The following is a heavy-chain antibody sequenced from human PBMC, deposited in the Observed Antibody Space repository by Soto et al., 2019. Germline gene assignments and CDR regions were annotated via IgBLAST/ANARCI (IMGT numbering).Heavy chain of an antibody. D-gene: IGHD1-26*01. V-gene: IGHV4-59*08. CDR2: VYYSGTT. Sequence: SETLSLTCTVSGGSISSYHWSWIRQAPGKGLEWIGDVYYSGTTTYNPSLKSRVTISVDTSKNQFSLKLSSVTAADTAVYYCARRYGGNLDYWGQGTLVTVSS. CDR1: GGSISSYH. J-gene: IGHJ4*02. CDR3: ARRYGGNLDY.